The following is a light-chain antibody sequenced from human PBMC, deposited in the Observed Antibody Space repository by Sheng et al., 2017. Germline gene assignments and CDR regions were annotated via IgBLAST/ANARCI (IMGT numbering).Light chain of an antibody. J-gene: IGKJ2*01. CDR1: QSLNSKY. CDR2: DAS. V-gene: IGKV3-20*01. Sequence: EIVLTQSPGTLSLSPGERATLSCRASQSLNSKYLAWYQQKSGQSPRVLMYDASRRVNGIPDRFSGSGSGTDFTLTISRLEPEDFAVYYCQQYGSAKYTFGQGTKLEI. CDR3: QQYGSAKYT.